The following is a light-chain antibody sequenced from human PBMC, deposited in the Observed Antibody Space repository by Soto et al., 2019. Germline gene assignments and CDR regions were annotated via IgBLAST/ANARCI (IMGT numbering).Light chain of an antibody. CDR1: QIINKW. Sequence: DIQMTQSPSSVSASVGDRLTITCRASQIINKWLAWYQQKPGKAPTLLIYSSSTLQSGVPSRFSGSGSGTDFTLTISSLQPEDFATYYCQQANSFPFTFGPGTKVDIK. CDR2: SSS. CDR3: QQANSFPFT. V-gene: IGKV1-12*02. J-gene: IGKJ3*01.